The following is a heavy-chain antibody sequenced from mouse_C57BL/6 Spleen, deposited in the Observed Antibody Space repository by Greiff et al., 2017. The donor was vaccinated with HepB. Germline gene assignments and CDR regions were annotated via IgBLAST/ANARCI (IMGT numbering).Heavy chain of an antibody. D-gene: IGHD2-3*01. CDR3: ARREDGFYAMDY. J-gene: IGHJ4*01. CDR2: ISSGGSYT. V-gene: IGHV5-6*02. CDR1: GFTFSSYG. Sequence: EVKVVESGGDLVKPGGSLKLSCAASGFTFSSYGMSWVRQTPDKRLEWVATISSGGSYTYYPDSVKGRFTISRDNAKNTLYLQMSSLKSEDTAMYYCARREDGFYAMDYWGQGTSVTVSS.